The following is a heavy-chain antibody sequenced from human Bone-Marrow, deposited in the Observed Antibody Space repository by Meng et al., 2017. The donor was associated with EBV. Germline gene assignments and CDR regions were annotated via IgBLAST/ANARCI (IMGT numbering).Heavy chain of an antibody. Sequence: QVRLGSAGAGVRKPGASGKVSCKASGYTFASYDINWVRQATGQGLGWMGWMNPNSGNTGYAQKFQGRVTITADESTSTAYMELSSLRSEDTAVYYCARGWGRGYSGPLDYWGQGTLVTVSS. J-gene: IGHJ4*02. CDR1: GYTFASYD. CDR2: MNPNSGNT. D-gene: IGHD5-12*01. V-gene: IGHV1-8*01. CDR3: ARGWGRGYSGPLDY.